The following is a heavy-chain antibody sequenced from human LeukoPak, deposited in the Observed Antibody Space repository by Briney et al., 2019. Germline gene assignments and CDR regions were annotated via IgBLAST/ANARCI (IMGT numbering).Heavy chain of an antibody. CDR2: ISPFNGNT. CDR1: GYSFTRYG. Sequence: GASVKVSCRASGYSFTRYGISWVRQAPGQGLRWMGWISPFNGNTKYTQMLQGRVTMTADTSTSTAYMELRSLTSGDTALYYCAREGSSSSDYAFDLWGQGTMVTVSS. CDR3: AREGSSSSDYAFDL. D-gene: IGHD6-13*01. J-gene: IGHJ3*01. V-gene: IGHV1-18*01.